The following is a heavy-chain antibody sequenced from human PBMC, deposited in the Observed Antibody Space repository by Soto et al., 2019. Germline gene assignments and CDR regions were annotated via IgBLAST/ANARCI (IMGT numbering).Heavy chain of an antibody. D-gene: IGHD2-15*01. V-gene: IGHV3-33*01. J-gene: IGHJ4*02. CDR2: IWYDGSNK. CDR3: ASDLTFGRYCSGGSCPDY. CDR1: GFTFSSYG. Sequence: ESGGGVVQPGRSLRLSCAASGFTFSSYGMHWVRQAPGKGLEWVAVIWYDGSNKYYADSVKGRFTISRDNSKNTLYLQMNSLRAEDTAVYYCASDLTFGRYCSGGSCPDYWGQGTLVTVSS.